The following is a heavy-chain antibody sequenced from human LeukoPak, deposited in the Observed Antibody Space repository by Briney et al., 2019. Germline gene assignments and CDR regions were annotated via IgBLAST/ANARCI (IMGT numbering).Heavy chain of an antibody. CDR2: IYYSGST. Sequence: VKPSETLSLTCTVSGGSISSSSYYWGWIRQPPGKGLEWIGSIYYSGSTYYNPSLKSRVTISVDTSKNQFSLKLSSVTAADTAVYYCARRAWGYSSSWYFDYWGQGTLVTVSS. J-gene: IGHJ4*02. CDR3: ARRAWGYSSSWYFDY. V-gene: IGHV4-39*01. CDR1: GGSISSSSYY. D-gene: IGHD6-13*01.